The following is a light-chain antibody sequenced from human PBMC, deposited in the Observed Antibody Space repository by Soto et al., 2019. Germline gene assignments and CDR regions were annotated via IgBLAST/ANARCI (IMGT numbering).Light chain of an antibody. CDR1: QSVSSK. CDR2: GAS. V-gene: IGKV3-15*01. Sequence: EIVMTQSPATLSVSPGERATLSCRASQSVSSKLAWYQQKPGQAPRLLIYGASATATGIPARFSGSGSGTEFTLTISSLQSEDSAVYYCQQYNDWWTFGQGTKVDIK. J-gene: IGKJ1*01. CDR3: QQYNDWWT.